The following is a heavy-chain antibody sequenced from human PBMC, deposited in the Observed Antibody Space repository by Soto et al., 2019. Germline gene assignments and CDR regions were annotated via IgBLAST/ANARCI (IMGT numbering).Heavy chain of an antibody. CDR1: GFAVISKY. CDR2: IYGCGTT. D-gene: IGHD6-13*01. V-gene: IGHV3-53*01. Sequence: EVQLVESGGGLIQPGGSLRLSCAASGFAVISKYMTWVRQAPGKGMEWVSVIYGCGTTYDADSVKVRFTISRDNSKNTLYLHRNSLRAEDRDVDHCVQTTRWPGFDFWGQGTLVTISS. CDR3: VQTTRWPGFDF. J-gene: IGHJ4*02.